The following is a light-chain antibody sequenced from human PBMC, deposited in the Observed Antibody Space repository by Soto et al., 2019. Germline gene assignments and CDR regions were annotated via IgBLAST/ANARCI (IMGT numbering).Light chain of an antibody. CDR3: SSFVGSPVV. CDR1: SSDVGAYNY. CDR2: EVS. Sequence: QSVLTQPASVSGSPGQSITISCAGTSSDVGAYNYVSWYQQHPGKAPKLMISEVSNRPSGVPDRFSGSKSGNTASLSVSGLQAEDEADYYCSSFVGSPVVFGGGTKVTVL. V-gene: IGLV2-8*01. J-gene: IGLJ2*01.